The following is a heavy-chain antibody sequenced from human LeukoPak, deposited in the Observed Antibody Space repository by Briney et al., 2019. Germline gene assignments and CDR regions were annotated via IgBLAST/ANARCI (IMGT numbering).Heavy chain of an antibody. CDR2: ISSSSSYI. CDR3: ASITMVRGVLKGYFDY. D-gene: IGHD3-10*01. CDR1: GFTFSSYS. Sequence: GGSLRLSCAASGFTFSSYSMNWVRQAPGKGLEWVSSISSSSSYIYYADSVKGRFTISRDNAKNSLYLQMNSLRAEDTAVYYCASITMVRGVLKGYFDYWGQGTLVTVSS. J-gene: IGHJ4*02. V-gene: IGHV3-21*01.